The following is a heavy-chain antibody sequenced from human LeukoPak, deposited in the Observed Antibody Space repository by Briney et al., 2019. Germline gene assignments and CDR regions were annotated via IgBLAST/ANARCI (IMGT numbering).Heavy chain of an antibody. J-gene: IGHJ6*02. V-gene: IGHV4-59*01. CDR3: ARGPNNLGYYYYGMDV. D-gene: IGHD7-27*01. Sequence: PSETLSHTCTVSGGSISSYYWSWIRQPPGKGLEWIGYIYYSGSTNYNPSLKSRVTISVDTSKNQFSLKLSSVTAAGTAVYYCARGPNNLGYYYYGMDVWGQGTTVTVSS. CDR2: IYYSGST. CDR1: GGSISSYY.